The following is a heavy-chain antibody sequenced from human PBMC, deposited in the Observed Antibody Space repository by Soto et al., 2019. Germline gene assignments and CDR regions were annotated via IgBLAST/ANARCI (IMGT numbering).Heavy chain of an antibody. Sequence: GGSLRLSCAASGFTVSSNYMSWVRQAPGKGLEWVSVIYSGGSTYYADSVKGRFTISRDNSKNTLYLQMNSLRAEDTAVYYCAGIQLWLHDAFDIWGQGTMVTVSS. J-gene: IGHJ3*02. D-gene: IGHD5-18*01. CDR2: IYSGGST. CDR1: GFTVSSNY. V-gene: IGHV3-66*01. CDR3: AGIQLWLHDAFDI.